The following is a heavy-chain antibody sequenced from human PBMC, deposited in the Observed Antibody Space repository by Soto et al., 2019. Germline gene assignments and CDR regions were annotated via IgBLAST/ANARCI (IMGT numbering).Heavy chain of an antibody. D-gene: IGHD1-26*01. Sequence: QVQLLQSGPEVKKPGASVKVSCKASGYTFTSYGISWVRQAPGQGLEWMGWISPFHGNTNYAQKFQGRVTMTTDTSTTTAYMEVRSLRSDDTAVYYCARGATTQSNVGLTTGYFYGMDVWGQGTTVTVSS. J-gene: IGHJ6*02. CDR3: ARGATTQSNVGLTTGYFYGMDV. V-gene: IGHV1-18*04. CDR2: ISPFHGNT. CDR1: GYTFTSYG.